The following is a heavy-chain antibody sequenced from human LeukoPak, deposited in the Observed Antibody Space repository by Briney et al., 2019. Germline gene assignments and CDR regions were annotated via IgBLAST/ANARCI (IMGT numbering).Heavy chain of an antibody. V-gene: IGHV4-30-2*01. J-gene: IGHJ3*02. CDR1: GGSISSGGYS. D-gene: IGHD1-1*01. Sequence: SQTLSLTCAVSGGSISSGGYSWSWIRQPPGKGLEWIGNIYHSGSTYYNPSLKSRVTVSVDRSKNQFSLKLSSVTAADTAVYYCAKEGYNWNDGGAFDIWGQGTMVTVSS. CDR2: IYHSGST. CDR3: AKEGYNWNDGGAFDI.